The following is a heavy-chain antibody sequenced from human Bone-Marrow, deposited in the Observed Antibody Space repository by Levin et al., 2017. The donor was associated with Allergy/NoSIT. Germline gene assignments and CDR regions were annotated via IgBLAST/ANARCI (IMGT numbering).Heavy chain of an antibody. Sequence: LSLTCAASGFTFTNYAMSWVRQAPGKGLEWVSGISESDGRTFYTDSVRGRFIISKDFSKNTLYLQMNSLRSEDTALYFCASREYRSSSYYWGQGALVTVSS. CDR1: GFTFTNYA. V-gene: IGHV3-23*01. D-gene: IGHD6-6*01. J-gene: IGHJ4*02. CDR3: ASREYRSSSYY. CDR2: ISESDGRT.